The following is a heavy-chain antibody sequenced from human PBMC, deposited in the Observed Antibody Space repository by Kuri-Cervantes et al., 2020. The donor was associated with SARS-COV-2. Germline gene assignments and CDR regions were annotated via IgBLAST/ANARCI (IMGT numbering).Heavy chain of an antibody. CDR3: ARQGGYYGMDV. CDR2: IYYSGST. V-gene: IGHV4-39*01. CDR1: GGSISSGGYY. Sequence: GSLRLSCTVSGGSISSGGYYWSWIRQHPGKGLEWIGSIYYSGSTNYNPTLKSRVTISVDTSTNQFFLNLTSVTAADTAVYYCARQGGYYGMDVWGQGTTVTVSS. D-gene: IGHD3-22*01. J-gene: IGHJ6*02.